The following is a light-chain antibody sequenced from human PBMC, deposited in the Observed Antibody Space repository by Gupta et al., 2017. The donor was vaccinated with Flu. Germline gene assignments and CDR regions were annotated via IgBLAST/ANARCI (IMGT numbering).Light chain of an antibody. Sequence: PSSLSASVGDRVTITCRASESVGFYLNWYQQKTGQAPKLLIYEASTLQSGVATRFSGSGSGTDFTLTINSLQPDDFATYFCQQCRSNPRTFGQGTRVEIK. J-gene: IGKJ1*01. CDR3: QQCRSNPRT. CDR2: EAS. V-gene: IGKV1-39*01. CDR1: ESVGFY.